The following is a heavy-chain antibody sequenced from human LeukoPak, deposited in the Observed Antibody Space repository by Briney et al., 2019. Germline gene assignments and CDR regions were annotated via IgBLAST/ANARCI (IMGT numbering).Heavy chain of an antibody. J-gene: IGHJ6*04. CDR3: AELGMIGGV. Sequence: PGGSLRLSCAASGFTFSSYEMNWVRQAPGQGLEWVSYISSSGSTIYYADSVKGRFTISRDNAKNSLYLQMNSLRAEDTAVYYCAELGMIGGVWGKGTTVTISS. V-gene: IGHV3-48*03. CDR2: ISSSGSTI. CDR1: GFTFSSYE. D-gene: IGHD3-10*02.